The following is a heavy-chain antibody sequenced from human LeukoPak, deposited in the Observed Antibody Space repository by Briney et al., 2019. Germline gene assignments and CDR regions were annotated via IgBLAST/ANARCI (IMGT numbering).Heavy chain of an antibody. Sequence: GGSLRLSCAASGFTLSSYAMTWVRQAPGKGLEWVSAISGSGGSTYYADSVKGRFTISRDNSKNTLYLQMNSLRAEDTAVYYCAKDRAYYYGMDVWGQGTTVTVSS. CDR1: GFTLSSYA. CDR3: AKDRAYYYGMDV. V-gene: IGHV3-23*01. J-gene: IGHJ6*02. CDR2: ISGSGGST.